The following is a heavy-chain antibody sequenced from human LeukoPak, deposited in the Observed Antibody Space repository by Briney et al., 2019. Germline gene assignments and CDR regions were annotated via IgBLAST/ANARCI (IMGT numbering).Heavy chain of an antibody. CDR3: ARSRIVPAARPPPYYYYYMDV. Sequence: SETLSLTCAVYGGSFSGYYWSWIRQPPGKGLEWIGEINHSGSTNYNPSLKSRVTISVDTSKNQFSLKLSSVTAADTAVYYCARSRIVPAARPPPYYYYYMDVWGKGTTVTVSS. J-gene: IGHJ6*03. D-gene: IGHD2-2*01. V-gene: IGHV4-34*01. CDR2: INHSGST. CDR1: GGSFSGYY.